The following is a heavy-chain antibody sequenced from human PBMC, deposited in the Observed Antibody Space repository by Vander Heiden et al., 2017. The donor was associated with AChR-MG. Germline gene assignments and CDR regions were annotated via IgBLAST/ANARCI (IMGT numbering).Heavy chain of an antibody. CDR1: GFTFRNSA. V-gene: IGHV3-23*01. CDR3: ARGSGTLDY. D-gene: IGHD1-1*01. J-gene: IGHJ4*02. Sequence: VQLLESGGGLVQPGGSLRPSCSASGFTFRNSAMSWVRQAPGKGLEWVSHLTGSGTSTEYADSVKGRFTISRDNSKNTLYLQMNSLRVEDTAMYYCARGSGTLDYWGQGTLVTVSS. CDR2: LTGSGTST.